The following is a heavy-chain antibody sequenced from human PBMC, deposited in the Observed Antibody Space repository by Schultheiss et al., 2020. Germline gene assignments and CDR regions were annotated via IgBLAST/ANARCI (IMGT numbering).Heavy chain of an antibody. J-gene: IGHJ6*02. D-gene: IGHD3-3*01. CDR2: IYYSGST. CDR3: AAAKADYDFWSGYSRYYYYYGMDV. V-gene: IGHV4-39*07. Sequence: SETLSLTCTVSGGSISSSSYYWGWIRQPPGKGLEWIGSIYYSGSTYYNPSLKSRVTISVDTSKNQFSLKLSSVTAADTAVYYCAAAKADYDFWSGYSRYYYYYGMDVWGQGTTVTVAS. CDR1: GGSISSSSYY.